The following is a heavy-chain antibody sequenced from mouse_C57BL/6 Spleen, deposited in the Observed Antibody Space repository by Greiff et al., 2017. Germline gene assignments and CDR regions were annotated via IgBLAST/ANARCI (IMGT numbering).Heavy chain of an antibody. D-gene: IGHD1-1*01. CDR3: ARDYYGSTYAMGY. CDR1: GYAFSSSW. V-gene: IGHV1-82*01. CDR2: IYPGDGDT. Sequence: QVQLQQSGPELVKPGASVKISCKASGYAFSSSWMNWVKQRPGKGLEWIGRIYPGDGDTNYNGKFKGKATLTADKSSSTAYMQLSSLTSEDSAVYFSARDYYGSTYAMGYWGQGASVTVSS. J-gene: IGHJ4*01.